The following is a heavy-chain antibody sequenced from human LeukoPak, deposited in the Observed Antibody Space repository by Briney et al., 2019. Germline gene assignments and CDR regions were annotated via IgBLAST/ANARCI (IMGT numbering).Heavy chain of an antibody. CDR3: ASQRKRDDAFGI. D-gene: IGHD5-24*01. J-gene: IGHJ3*02. V-gene: IGHV4-4*09. CDR2: IYTSGST. CDR1: GGSISSYY. Sequence: PSETLSLTCTVSGGSISSYYWSWIRQPPGKGLEWIGYIYTSGSTNYNPSLKSRVTISVDTSKNQFSLTLSSVTAADTAVYYCASQRKRDDAFGIWGQGTMVTVSS.